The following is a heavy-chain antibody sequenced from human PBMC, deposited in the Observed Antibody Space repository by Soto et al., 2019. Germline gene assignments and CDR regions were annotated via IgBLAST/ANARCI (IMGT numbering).Heavy chain of an antibody. V-gene: IGHV3-21*01. J-gene: IGHJ6*02. CDR3: ARGWAAAGIYYYYGMDV. CDR2: ISSSSSYI. Sequence: KTGGSLRLSCAASGFTFSSYSMNWVRQAPGKGLEWVSSISSSSSYIYYADSVKGRFTISRDNAKNSLYLQMNSLRAEDTAVYYCARGWAAAGIYYYYGMDVWGQGTTVTVSS. D-gene: IGHD6-13*01. CDR1: GFTFSSYS.